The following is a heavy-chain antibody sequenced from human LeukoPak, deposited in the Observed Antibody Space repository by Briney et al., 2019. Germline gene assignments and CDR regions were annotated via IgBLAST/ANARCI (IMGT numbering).Heavy chain of an antibody. CDR1: GYSFTSYW. J-gene: IGHJ6*02. Sequence: GESLQISCKGSGYSFTSYWIGWVRQMPGKGLEWMGIIYPGDSDTRYSPSFQGQVTISADKSISTAYLQWSSLKASDTAMYYCARISGYDSYYYYYGMDVWGQGTTVTVSS. V-gene: IGHV5-51*01. D-gene: IGHD5-12*01. CDR2: IYPGDSDT. CDR3: ARISGYDSYYYYYGMDV.